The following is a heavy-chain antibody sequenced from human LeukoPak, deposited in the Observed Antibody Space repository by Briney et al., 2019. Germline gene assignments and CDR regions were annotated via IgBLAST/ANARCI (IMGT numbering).Heavy chain of an antibody. Sequence: PSETLSLTCTVSGGSISSSSYYWGWLRQPPGKGLEWIGSIYYSGSTYYNPSLKSRVTISVDTSKNQFSLKLSSVTAADTAVYYCARQPWLHGGLIDYWGQGTLVTVSS. CDR3: ARQPWLHGGLIDY. J-gene: IGHJ4*02. CDR2: IYYSGST. D-gene: IGHD5-12*01. V-gene: IGHV4-39*01. CDR1: GGSISSSSYY.